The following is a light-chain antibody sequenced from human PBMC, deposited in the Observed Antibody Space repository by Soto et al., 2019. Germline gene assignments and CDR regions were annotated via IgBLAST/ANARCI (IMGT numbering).Light chain of an antibody. Sequence: EIVLTQSAGTMSLSPGERATLSCRARQNVTSRYLAWYQQKPGQAPRLLILGAFSRATGIPDRCSGSGSGTDFTLTSSRREPVHCAVYYCQHYGTSPTFGQGPKLE. CDR3: QHYGTSPT. V-gene: IGKV3-20*01. J-gene: IGKJ2*01. CDR1: QNVTSRY. CDR2: GAF.